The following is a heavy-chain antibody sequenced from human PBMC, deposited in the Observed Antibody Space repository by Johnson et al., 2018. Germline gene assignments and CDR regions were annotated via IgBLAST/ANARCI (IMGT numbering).Heavy chain of an antibody. CDR1: GFTFSSYD. J-gene: IGHJ6*03. Sequence: VQLVESGGGLVKPGGSLRLSCAASGFTFSSYDMHWVRQAAGKGLEWVSAIGTAGATYNPGSVKGRFTISRENAKNSLYLQMNSLRAGDTAGYYCARGDSPYYYFIDVWGKGTTVTVSS. V-gene: IGHV3-13*01. CDR3: ARGDSPYYYFIDV. CDR2: IGTAGAT. D-gene: IGHD3-22*01.